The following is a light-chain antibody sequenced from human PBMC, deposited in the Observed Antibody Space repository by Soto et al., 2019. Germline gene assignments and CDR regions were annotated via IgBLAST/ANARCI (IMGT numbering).Light chain of an antibody. CDR2: EVN. J-gene: IGLJ1*01. CDR1: TSDIGGYNY. Sequence: QYALTQPPSASGSPGQSVAISCTGATSDIGGYNYVSWYQQHPGKAPKLIIHEVNKRPSGVPDRFSGSKSGNTASLTVSGLQAEDEADYYCSSHGGNSPYVFGTGTKVTVL. CDR3: SSHGGNSPYV. V-gene: IGLV2-8*01.